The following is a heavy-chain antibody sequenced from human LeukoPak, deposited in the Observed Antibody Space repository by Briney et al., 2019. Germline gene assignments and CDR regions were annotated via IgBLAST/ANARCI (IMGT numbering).Heavy chain of an antibody. CDR3: AKDRNCAADCN. V-gene: IGHV3-30*02. CDR1: GFTFRNYG. Sequence: GGSLRLSCVASGFTFRNYGMHWVRQAPGKGLEWVAFIWYDGSNKYYADSVKGRFTISRDDSKNTLYLQMSGLRAEDMAVYYCAKDRNCAADCNWVQRTLVTVSS. J-gene: IGHJ4*02. CDR2: IWYDGSNK. D-gene: IGHD2-21*01.